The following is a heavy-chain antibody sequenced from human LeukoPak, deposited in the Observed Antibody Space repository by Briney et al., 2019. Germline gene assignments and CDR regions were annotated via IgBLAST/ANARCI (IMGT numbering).Heavy chain of an antibody. CDR3: ATYSGTYRDN. V-gene: IGHV3-48*02. Sequence: GGSLRLSCAASGFTFNIFSMNWVRQAPGKGLEWLSYIGSSGDGAIFYRDSVKGRFTVSRDNVKNSLYLQMDSLRDEDTAVYYCATYSGTYRDNWGQGTLVTVSS. D-gene: IGHD1-26*01. CDR2: IGSSGDGAI. J-gene: IGHJ4*02. CDR1: GFTFNIFS.